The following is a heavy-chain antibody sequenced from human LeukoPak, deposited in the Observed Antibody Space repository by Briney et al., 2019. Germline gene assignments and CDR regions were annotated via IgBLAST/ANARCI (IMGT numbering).Heavy chain of an antibody. CDR1: GFTFSSYT. J-gene: IGHJ5*02. V-gene: IGHV3-30-3*01. D-gene: IGHD3-9*01. CDR3: ARDGDYDFGYYNDGGWFDP. Sequence: GGSLRLSCAASGFTFSSYTMHWVRQAPGKGLEWVAVISYDGSNKYYADSVKGRFTIYRENSKNTLYVQMNSLRDEDTAVYYCARDGDYDFGYYNDGGWFDPWGQGTLVTVSS. CDR2: ISYDGSNK.